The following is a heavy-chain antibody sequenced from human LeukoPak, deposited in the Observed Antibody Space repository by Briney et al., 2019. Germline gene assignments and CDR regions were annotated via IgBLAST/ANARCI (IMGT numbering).Heavy chain of an antibody. CDR3: AKDRFHYYDSSGYYPNYFDY. CDR2: ISGSGETT. Sequence: GGSLRLSCEASGFTFSSFHMSWVRQAPGKGLEWVSAISGSGETTYYADSVKGRFTISRDNSKNTLYLQMNSLRAEDTAVYYCAKDRFHYYDSSGYYPNYFDYWGQGTLVTVSS. V-gene: IGHV3-23*01. D-gene: IGHD3-22*01. CDR1: GFTFSSFH. J-gene: IGHJ4*02.